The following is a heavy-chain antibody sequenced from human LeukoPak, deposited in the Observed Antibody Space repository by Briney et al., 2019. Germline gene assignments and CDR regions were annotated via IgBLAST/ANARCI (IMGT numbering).Heavy chain of an antibody. CDR3: ATTVTPFHYFDY. V-gene: IGHV4-39*01. CDR1: GGSISSSSYY. J-gene: IGHJ4*02. D-gene: IGHD4-17*01. CDR2: IHYSGST. Sequence: PSETLSLTCTVSGGSISSSSYYWGWIRQPPGKGLEWIGSIHYSGSTYYNPSLKSRATISVDTSMHQFSLKLSSVTAADTAVYYCATTVTPFHYFDYWGQGTLVTVSS.